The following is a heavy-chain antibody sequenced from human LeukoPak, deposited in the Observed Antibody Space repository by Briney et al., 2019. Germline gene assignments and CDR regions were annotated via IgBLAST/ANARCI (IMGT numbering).Heavy chain of an antibody. J-gene: IGHJ4*02. D-gene: IGHD6-19*01. CDR2: ISSSSSYI. CDR3: ARSNSGWTSY. Sequence: GGSLRLSCAAPGFTFSSYSMNWVRQAPGKGLEWVSSISSSSSYIYYADSVKGRFTISRDNAKNSLYLQMNSLRAEDTAVYYCARSNSGWTSYWGQGTLVTVSS. V-gene: IGHV3-21*01. CDR1: GFTFSSYS.